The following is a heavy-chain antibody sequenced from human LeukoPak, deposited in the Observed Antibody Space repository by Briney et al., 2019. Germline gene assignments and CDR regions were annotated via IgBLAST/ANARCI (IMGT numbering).Heavy chain of an antibody. Sequence: GGSLRLSCAASGFTFDDYAMHWVRQAPGKGLEWVSLISWDGGSTYYADSVKGRFTISRDNSKNSLYLQMNSLRAEDTALYYCAKDSGFRLDYFDYWGQGTLVTASS. CDR1: GFTFDDYA. J-gene: IGHJ4*02. D-gene: IGHD1-26*01. CDR3: AKDSGFRLDYFDY. V-gene: IGHV3-43D*03. CDR2: ISWDGGST.